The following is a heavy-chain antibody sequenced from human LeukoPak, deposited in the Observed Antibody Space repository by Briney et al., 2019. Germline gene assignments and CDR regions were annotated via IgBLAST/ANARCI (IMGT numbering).Heavy chain of an antibody. Sequence: RLSXXXXXFTXXXXGMXXXXXXXXXXLXXVAXXWYDGSNKYYADSVKGRFTISRDNSKNTLYLQMNSLRAEDTAVYYCARSTSYCSGGSCYLFDYWGQGTLVTVSS. D-gene: IGHD2-15*01. CDR1: XFTXXXXG. V-gene: IGHV3-33*01. CDR3: ARSTSYCSGGSCYLFDY. CDR2: XWYDGSNK. J-gene: IGHJ4*02.